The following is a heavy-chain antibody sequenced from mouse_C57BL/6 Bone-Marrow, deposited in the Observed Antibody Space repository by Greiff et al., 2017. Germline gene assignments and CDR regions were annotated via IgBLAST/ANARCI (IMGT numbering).Heavy chain of an antibody. CDR2: ILPSIGRT. CDR3: ARRGYNGSSYGRYFDV. D-gene: IGHD1-1*01. Sequence: QVQLQQSGSELRSPGSSVKLSCKDFDSEVFPIAYMSWVRQKPGHGFEWIGGILPSIGRTIYGAKFEDKATLDADTLSNTAYLELNSLTSEDSAIYYCARRGYNGSSYGRYFDVWGTGTTVTVSS. J-gene: IGHJ1*03. V-gene: IGHV15-2*01. CDR1: DSEVFPIAY.